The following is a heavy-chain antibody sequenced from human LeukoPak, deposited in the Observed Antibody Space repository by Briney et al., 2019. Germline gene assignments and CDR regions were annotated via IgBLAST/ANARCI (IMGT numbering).Heavy chain of an antibody. CDR3: ARDVQYALDY. J-gene: IGHJ4*02. V-gene: IGHV1-18*01. CDR1: GYTFTSYG. Sequence: GASVKVSCKASGYTFTSYGISWVRQAPGQGLEWMGWISANKGNTNYAQNLQGRVTMTTDTSTSTAYMELRSLRSDDTAVYYCARDVQYALDYWGQGTQVTVSS. CDR2: ISANKGNT. D-gene: IGHD2-2*01.